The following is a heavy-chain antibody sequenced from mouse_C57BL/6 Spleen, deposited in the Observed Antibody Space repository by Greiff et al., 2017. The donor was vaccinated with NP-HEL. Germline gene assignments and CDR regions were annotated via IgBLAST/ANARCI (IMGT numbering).Heavy chain of an antibody. D-gene: IGHD1-1*01. CDR2: ISDGGSYT. Sequence: EVQVVESGGGLVKPGGSLKLSCAASGFTFSSYAMSWVRQTPEKRLEWVATISDGGSYTYYPDNVKGRFTISRDNAKNNLYLQMSHLKSEDTAMYYCARDEEYYYGSSGYAMDYWGQGTSVTVSS. CDR1: GFTFSSYA. J-gene: IGHJ4*01. CDR3: ARDEEYYYGSSGYAMDY. V-gene: IGHV5-4*01.